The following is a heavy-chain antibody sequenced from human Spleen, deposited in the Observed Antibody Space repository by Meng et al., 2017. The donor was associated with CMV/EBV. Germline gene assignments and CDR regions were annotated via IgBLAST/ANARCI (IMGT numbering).Heavy chain of an antibody. CDR3: ATNYQSHNYDSSGYHDY. J-gene: IGHJ4*02. Sequence: FTFSSYAMHWVRQAPGKGLEWVAVISYDGSNKYYADSVKGRFTISRDNSKNTLYLQMNSLRAEDTAVYYCATNYQSHNYDSSGYHDYWGQGTLVTVSS. V-gene: IGHV3-30*04. CDR2: ISYDGSNK. D-gene: IGHD3-22*01. CDR1: FTFSSYA.